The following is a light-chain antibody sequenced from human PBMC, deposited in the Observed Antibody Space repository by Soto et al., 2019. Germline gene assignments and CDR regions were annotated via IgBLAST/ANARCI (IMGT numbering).Light chain of an antibody. V-gene: IGLV2-14*01. J-gene: IGLJ1*01. CDR2: EVN. CDR3: CSYTGSSTYV. Sequence: QSALTPPASVSGSPGQSITISCTGPISDVGTYNYVSWYQQYPGKAPKLMIFEVNNRPSGVSNRFSGSKSGNTASLTISGLQAEDEADYYCCSYTGSSTYVFGTGTKV. CDR1: ISDVGTYNY.